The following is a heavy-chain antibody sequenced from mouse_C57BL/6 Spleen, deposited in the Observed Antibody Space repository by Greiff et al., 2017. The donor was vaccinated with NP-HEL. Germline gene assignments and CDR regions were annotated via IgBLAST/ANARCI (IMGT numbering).Heavy chain of an antibody. CDR3: ASRGSSGYGGWFAY. D-gene: IGHD3-2*02. V-gene: IGHV1-69*01. Sequence: VQLQQPGAELVMPGASVKLSCKASGYTFTSYWMHWVKQRPGQGLEWIGEIDPSDSSTNYNQKFKGKSTLTVAKSSSTAYMQLSSLTSEDSAVYCGASRGSSGYGGWFAYWGQGTLVTVSA. J-gene: IGHJ3*01. CDR2: IDPSDSST. CDR1: GYTFTSYW.